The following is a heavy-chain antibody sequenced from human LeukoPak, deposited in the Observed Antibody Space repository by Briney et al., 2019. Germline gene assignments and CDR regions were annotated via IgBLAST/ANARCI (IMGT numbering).Heavy chain of an antibody. CDR3: ARGSYSSSWYYYYYYMDV. CDR2: IYYTGST. CDR1: GGSISSTNYY. J-gene: IGHJ6*03. Sequence: SETLSLTCTVSGGSISSTNYYWGWLRQPPGKELQWIGTIYYTGSTSYNPSLKSRVTISVDTSKNQFSLKLSSVTAADTAVYYCARGSYSSSWYYYYYYMDVWGKGTTVTISS. D-gene: IGHD6-13*01. V-gene: IGHV4-39*01.